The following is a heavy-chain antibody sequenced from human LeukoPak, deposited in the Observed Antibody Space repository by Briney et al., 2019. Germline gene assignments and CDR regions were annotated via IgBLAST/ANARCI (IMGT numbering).Heavy chain of an antibody. V-gene: IGHV3-7*03. CDR3: ARDPAGYYYSMDV. CDR2: IKQDGSEK. CDR1: GFTFSNYW. Sequence: PGGSLRLSCVASGFTFSNYWMSWVRQAPGKGLEWVANIKQDGSEKYYVDSVKGRFTISRDNAKNSLYLQMNSLRAEDTAVYFCARDPAGYYYSMDVWGQGTTVTVFS. J-gene: IGHJ6*02.